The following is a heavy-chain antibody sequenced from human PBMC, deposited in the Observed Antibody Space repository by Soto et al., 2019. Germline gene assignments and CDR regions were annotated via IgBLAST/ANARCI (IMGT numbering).Heavy chain of an antibody. V-gene: IGHV3-23*01. D-gene: IGHD2-2*01. CDR1: GFTFSGYA. J-gene: IGHJ4*02. CDR2: ISGSGGST. Sequence: EVQLLESGGGLVQPGGSLRLSCAASGFTFSGYAMTWVRQAPGKGLEWVSGISGSGGSTYYADSVKGRFTISRDNTKDPLYLQMNSLRAEDTAVDYCANDNGECSSHSCYASRYWGQGTLVTVGS. CDR3: ANDNGECSSHSCYASRY.